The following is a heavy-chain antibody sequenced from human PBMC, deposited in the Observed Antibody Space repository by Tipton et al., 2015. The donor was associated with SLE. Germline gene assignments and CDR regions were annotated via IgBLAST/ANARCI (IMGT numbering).Heavy chain of an antibody. CDR2: ISDSGNT. J-gene: IGHJ6*03. Sequence: TLSLTCTVSGASISSHYWSWIRQPPGKGLEWIGYISDSGNTIDNPSLKSRLTISVDTSKNQFSLRLNSVTAADTAVYYCARGRITMVRGRRSYYYMDVWGKGTTVTVSS. CDR1: GASISSHY. CDR3: ARGRITMVRGRRSYYYMDV. V-gene: IGHV4-59*08. D-gene: IGHD3-10*01.